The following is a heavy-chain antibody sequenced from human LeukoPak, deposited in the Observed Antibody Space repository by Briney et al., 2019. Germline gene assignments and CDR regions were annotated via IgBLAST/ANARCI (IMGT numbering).Heavy chain of an antibody. Sequence: GASVKVSCKASGYTFTSYGISWVRQAPGQGLEWMGWISAYNGNTNYAQKLQGRVTMTTDTSTSTAYMELRSLRSDDTAVYYCAGDPAAGTWYYFDYWGQGTLVTVSS. CDR3: AGDPAAGTWYYFDY. CDR1: GYTFTSYG. D-gene: IGHD6-13*01. V-gene: IGHV1-18*01. CDR2: ISAYNGNT. J-gene: IGHJ4*02.